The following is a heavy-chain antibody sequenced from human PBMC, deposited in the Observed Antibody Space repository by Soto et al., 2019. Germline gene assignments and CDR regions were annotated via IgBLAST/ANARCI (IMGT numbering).Heavy chain of an antibody. CDR1: RGTFSSYA. CDR2: IIPIFGTA. D-gene: IGHD6-13*01. Sequence: QVQLVQSGAEVKKPGSSVKVSCKASRGTFSSYAISWVRQAPGQGLEWMGGIIPIFGTANYAQKFQGRVTITADESTSTAYMELSSLRSEDTAVYYCARLYSSPRTYYYYGMDVWGQGTTVTVSS. V-gene: IGHV1-69*01. CDR3: ARLYSSPRTYYYYGMDV. J-gene: IGHJ6*02.